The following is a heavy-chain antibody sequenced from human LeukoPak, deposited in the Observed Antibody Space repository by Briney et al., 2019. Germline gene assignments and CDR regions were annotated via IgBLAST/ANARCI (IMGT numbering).Heavy chain of an antibody. V-gene: IGHV4-34*01. CDR3: ARCPPDSSSRWTKYYYYYYYGMDV. CDR1: GGSFSGYY. Sequence: SETLCLTCAVYGGSFSGYYWSGIRQPPGKVLEWIGEINHSVSTNYNPSLKSRVTISVDTSKNQFSLKLSSVTAADTAVYYCARCPPDSSSRWTKYYYYYYYGMDVWGQGTTATVSS. CDR2: INHSVST. J-gene: IGHJ6*02. D-gene: IGHD6-6*01.